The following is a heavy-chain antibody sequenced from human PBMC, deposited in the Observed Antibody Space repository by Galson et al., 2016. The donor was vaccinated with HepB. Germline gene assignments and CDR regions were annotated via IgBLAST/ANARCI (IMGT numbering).Heavy chain of an antibody. CDR1: GFTFSSYS. D-gene: IGHD5-24*01. J-gene: IGHJ4*02. V-gene: IGHV3-21*01. CDR3: ATDLFHLTILLSL. CDR2: ISRGSDYI. Sequence: SLRLSCADSGFTFSSYSMNWVRQTPGKGLEWVSTISRGSDYIFYADSVKGRFTISRYDAKDSLYLQMSSLRAEDTTVYYWATDLFHLTILLSLGGQGTLVTVSS.